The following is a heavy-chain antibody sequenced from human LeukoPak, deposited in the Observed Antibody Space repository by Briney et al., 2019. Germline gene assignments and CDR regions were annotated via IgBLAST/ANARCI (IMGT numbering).Heavy chain of an antibody. J-gene: IGHJ6*02. CDR1: GFTFSSYA. D-gene: IGHD3-16*01. V-gene: IGHV3-23*01. CDR2: LSGSGGST. Sequence: GGSLRLSCASSGFTFSSYAMSWVRQAPGKGLEWVSSLSGSGGSTYYADSVQGRFTIPRDTSKTTLYLEMNSLRAEDTAVYYCAKHMGDSEYYGLDVWGQGTTVSVSS. CDR3: AKHMGDSEYYGLDV.